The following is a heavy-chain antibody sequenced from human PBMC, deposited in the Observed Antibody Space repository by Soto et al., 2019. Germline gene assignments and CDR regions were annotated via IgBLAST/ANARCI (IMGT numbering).Heavy chain of an antibody. Sequence: PGVSMRVSCAASGFPFSTYGMHWVRQAPGKGLEWVAVIWFDGTKKYYADSVNGRFTISRDNSKNTLYLQMNSLRAEDTAVYYCASQIFWSGSTAHGMDVWGQGTAVTVSS. CDR1: GFPFSTYG. J-gene: IGHJ6*02. CDR2: IWFDGTKK. V-gene: IGHV3-33*01. CDR3: ASQIFWSGSTAHGMDV. D-gene: IGHD3-3*01.